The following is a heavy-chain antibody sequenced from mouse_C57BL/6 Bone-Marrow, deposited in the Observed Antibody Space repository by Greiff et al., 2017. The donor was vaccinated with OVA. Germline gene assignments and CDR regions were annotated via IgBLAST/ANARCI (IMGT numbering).Heavy chain of an antibody. CDR1: GFNIKDYD. J-gene: IGHJ2*01. V-gene: IGHV14-4*01. CDR3: TTGCYGSIFDD. Sequence: VQLQQSGAELVRPGASVKLSCTASGFNIKDYDMHWVKQRPEQGLEWIGWIDPENGDTEYASKFQGKATITADTSSNTAYLQLSSLTSEDTAVYFCTTGCYGSIFDDWGKGTTLTVSS. CDR2: IDPENGDT. D-gene: IGHD1-1*01.